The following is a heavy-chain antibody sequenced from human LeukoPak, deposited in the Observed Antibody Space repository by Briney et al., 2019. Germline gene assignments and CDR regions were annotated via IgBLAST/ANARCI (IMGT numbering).Heavy chain of an antibody. Sequence: GGSLRLSCAASGFTFSSYSMNWVRQAPGKGLEWVSSISSRSTYIYYADSLKGRFTISRDNAKNSLHLQMNSLRAEDTAVYYCAARDSYGSGSYPIDYWGQGTLVTVSS. D-gene: IGHD3-10*01. V-gene: IGHV3-21*01. CDR1: GFTFSSYS. J-gene: IGHJ4*02. CDR3: AARDSYGSGSYPIDY. CDR2: ISSRSTYI.